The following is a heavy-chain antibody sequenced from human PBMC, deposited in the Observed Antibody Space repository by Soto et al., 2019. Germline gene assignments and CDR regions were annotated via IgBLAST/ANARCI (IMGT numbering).Heavy chain of an antibody. D-gene: IGHD3-22*01. V-gene: IGHV1-3*01. CDR2: INPGNGNT. CDR3: ARGGYFDSSNYLAY. J-gene: IGHJ4*02. Sequence: ASVKVSFKASGYTFTSYGSNWVRQAPGRGLEWMGWINPGNGNTKYSQQFQGRVIIDRDTSASTAYMELSSLRSEDTAVYYCARGGYFDSSNYLAYWGLGTLVTVS. CDR1: GYTFTSYG.